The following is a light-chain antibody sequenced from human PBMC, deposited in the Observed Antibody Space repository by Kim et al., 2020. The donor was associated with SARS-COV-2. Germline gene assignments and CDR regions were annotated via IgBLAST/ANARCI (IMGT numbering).Light chain of an antibody. V-gene: IGLV1-40*01. Sequence: QSVLTQPPSVSGAPGQRVTISCTGSSSNIGAGYDVQWYQQLPGTAPKLLIYGNTNRPSGVTDRFSASKSGTSASLAITGLQAEDEGDYYCQSYDTSLSHWVFGGGTQLTVL. CDR2: GNT. J-gene: IGLJ3*02. CDR3: QSYDTSLSHWV. CDR1: SSNIGAGYD.